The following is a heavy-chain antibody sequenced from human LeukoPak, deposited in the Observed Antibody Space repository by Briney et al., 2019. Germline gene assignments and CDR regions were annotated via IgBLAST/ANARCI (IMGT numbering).Heavy chain of an antibody. CDR3: AKVSFVGLSPAAEVYFDY. J-gene: IGHJ4*02. V-gene: IGHV3-23*01. D-gene: IGHD6-25*01. Sequence: GGSLRLSCAASGFTFSSYAMSWVRQAPGKGLEWVSAISGSGGSTYYADSVKGRFTISRDNSKNTLYLQMNSLRAEDTAVYYCAKVSFVGLSPAAEVYFDYWGQGTLVTVSS. CDR2: ISGSGGST. CDR1: GFTFSSYA.